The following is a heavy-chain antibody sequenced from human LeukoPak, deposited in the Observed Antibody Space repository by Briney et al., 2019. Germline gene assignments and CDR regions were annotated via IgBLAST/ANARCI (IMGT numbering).Heavy chain of an antibody. CDR3: ARAPGRWLPYDY. Sequence: ASVKVSCKASGYTFTSYDINWVRRATGQGLEWMGWMNPNSGNTGYAQKFQGRVTITRNTSISTAYMELSSLRSEDTAVYYCARAPGRWLPYDYWGQGTLVTVSS. D-gene: IGHD5-24*01. V-gene: IGHV1-8*03. CDR1: GYTFTSYD. CDR2: MNPNSGNT. J-gene: IGHJ4*02.